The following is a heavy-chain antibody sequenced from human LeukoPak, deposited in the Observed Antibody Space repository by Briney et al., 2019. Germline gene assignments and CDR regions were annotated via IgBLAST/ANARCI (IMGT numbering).Heavy chain of an antibody. V-gene: IGHV4-4*07. Sequence: PSETLSLTCTVSGGSISSYYWSWIRQPPGKGLEWIGRIYTSGSTNYNPSLKSRVTMSVDTSKNQFSLKLSSVTAADTAVYYCARGGSSGWYLYFDYWGQGTLVTVSS. J-gene: IGHJ4*02. CDR2: IYTSGST. CDR3: ARGGSSGWYLYFDY. D-gene: IGHD6-19*01. CDR1: GGSISSYY.